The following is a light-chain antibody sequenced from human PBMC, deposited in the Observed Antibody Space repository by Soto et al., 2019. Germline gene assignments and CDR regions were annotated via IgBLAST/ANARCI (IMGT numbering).Light chain of an antibody. CDR1: QDISNY. CDR2: DAS. V-gene: IGKV1-33*01. J-gene: IGKJ4*01. Sequence: DIQMTQSPSSLSASVGDRVTITCQASQDISNYLNWYQQKPGKAPKLLIYDASNLETGVPSRFSGSGSWTDFNFTISSPLAEDIATSYCQPDDNLPPLNFGGRTKVEIK. CDR3: QPDDNLPPLN.